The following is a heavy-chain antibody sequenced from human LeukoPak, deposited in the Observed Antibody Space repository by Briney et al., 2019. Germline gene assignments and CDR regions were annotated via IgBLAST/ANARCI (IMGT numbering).Heavy chain of an antibody. CDR1: GFTFDDYA. Sequence: GRSLRLSCAASGFTFDDYAMHWVRQAPGKGLEWVSGISWNSGSIGYADSVKGRFTISKDNAKDSLYLQMNSLRVEDTALYYCAKDMSYGSANFNGMDVWGQGTTVTVSS. CDR3: AKDMSYGSANFNGMDV. CDR2: ISWNSGSI. J-gene: IGHJ6*02. D-gene: IGHD3-10*01. V-gene: IGHV3-9*01.